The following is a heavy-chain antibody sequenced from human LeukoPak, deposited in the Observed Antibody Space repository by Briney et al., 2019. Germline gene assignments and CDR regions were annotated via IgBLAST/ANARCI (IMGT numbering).Heavy chain of an antibody. CDR2: LDPEDGET. CDR1: GYTLTELS. CDR3: ARGTPPRYYDFWSGYLEGKYYFDY. D-gene: IGHD3-3*01. J-gene: IGHJ4*02. Sequence: GASVKVSCKVSGYTLTELSMHWVRQAPGKGLEWMGGLDPEDGETIYAQKFQGRVTMTRDTSTSTVYMELSSLRSEDTAVYYCARGTPPRYYDFWSGYLEGKYYFDYWGQGTLVTVSS. V-gene: IGHV1-24*01.